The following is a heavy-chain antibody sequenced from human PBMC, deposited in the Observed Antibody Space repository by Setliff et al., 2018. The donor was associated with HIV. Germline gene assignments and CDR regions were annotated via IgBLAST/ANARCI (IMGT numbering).Heavy chain of an antibody. CDR2: INYSNGDT. CDR3: ARFPLRASVSPDY. Sequence: ASVKVSCKTSGYIFSAYYVHWLRRAPGQGLEWMGWINYSNGDTNYAEKFQGRVTMTRDTSTSTVYMDLNRLTSDDTAVYYCARFPLRASVSPDYWGQGTLVPSPQ. V-gene: IGHV1-2*02. D-gene: IGHD4-17*01. J-gene: IGHJ4*02. CDR1: GYIFSAYY.